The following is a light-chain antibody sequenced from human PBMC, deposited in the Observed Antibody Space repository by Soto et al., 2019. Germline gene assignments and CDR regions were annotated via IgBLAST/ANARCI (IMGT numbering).Light chain of an antibody. Sequence: DIQMTQSPSSLSASVGDRVTITCRASQSISTYLNWYQHKSWRAPKLLIHAASSLQSGVPLRFSGSGSGTDFTLPIRGPQPEDSATYCCQQTYSTLWTFGQGTNVEIK. J-gene: IGKJ1*01. CDR3: QQTYSTLWT. CDR1: QSISTY. CDR2: AAS. V-gene: IGKV1-39*01.